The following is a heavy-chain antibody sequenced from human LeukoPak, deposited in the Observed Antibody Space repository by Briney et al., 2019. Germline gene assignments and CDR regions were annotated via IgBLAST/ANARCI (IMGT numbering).Heavy chain of an antibody. CDR2: ISWNSGSI. J-gene: IGHJ4*02. CDR1: GFIFNNYA. D-gene: IGHD6-19*01. CDR3: AKDNRRHYTSGPNPDSLH. V-gene: IGHV3-9*01. Sequence: GGSLTLSCAGSGFIFNNYAMHWVRPPPGKGLEWVSGISWNSGSIDYADSVKGRFTISRDNAKNSLYLQMNSLRVEDTAFYYCAKDNRRHYTSGPNPDSLHWGQGALVTVSS.